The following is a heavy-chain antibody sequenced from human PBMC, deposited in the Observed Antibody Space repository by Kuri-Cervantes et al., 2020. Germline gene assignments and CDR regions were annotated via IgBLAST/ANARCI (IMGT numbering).Heavy chain of an antibody. D-gene: IGHD2-2*01. CDR1: GFTFSSYA. CDR3: AKDRGGYCSSTSCPLTDAFDI. J-gene: IGHJ3*02. V-gene: IGHV3-30*01. CDR2: ISYDGSSK. Sequence: LSLTCAASGFTFSSYAMHWVRQAPGKGLEWVAVISYDGSSKYYADSVKGRFTFSRDNSKNTLYLQMNSLRAEDTAVYYCAKDRGGYCSSTSCPLTDAFDIWGQGTMVTVSS.